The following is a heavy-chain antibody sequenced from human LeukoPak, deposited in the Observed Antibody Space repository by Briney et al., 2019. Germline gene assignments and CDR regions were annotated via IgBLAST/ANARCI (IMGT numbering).Heavy chain of an antibody. J-gene: IGHJ4*02. CDR1: GVSINSFY. CDR3: ARGPDWPIDS. Sequence: SDTLSLTCTVFGVSINSFYWSWIRQPAGKGLQWIGRIYTSGSTNYSPSLRSRVTMSVDTSKNQFSLKLNSVTAADTAVYFCARGPDWPIDSWGQGTLVTVSS. CDR2: IYTSGST. D-gene: IGHD3-9*01. V-gene: IGHV4-4*07.